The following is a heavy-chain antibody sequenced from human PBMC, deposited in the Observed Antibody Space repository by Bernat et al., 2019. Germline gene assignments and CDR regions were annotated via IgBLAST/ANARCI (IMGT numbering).Heavy chain of an antibody. V-gene: IGHV3-33*06. CDR2: IWGDGSKK. D-gene: IGHD3-3*02. CDR1: GYTFSKSG. J-gene: IGHJ4*02. Sequence: QVQLVESGGGVVQAGRSLRLSCAASGYTFSKSGMHWVRQAPGKGLEWVAVIWGDGSKKFYADSVKGRFSISKDDSKNTLYLQMNSLTAEDTAVYYCAKGTSGAGDFDYGGQGALVTVSS. CDR3: AKGTSGAGDFDY.